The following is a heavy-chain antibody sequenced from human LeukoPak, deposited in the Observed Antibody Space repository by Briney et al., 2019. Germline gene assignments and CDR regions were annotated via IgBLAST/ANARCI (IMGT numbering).Heavy chain of an antibody. Sequence: SETLSLTCAVYGGSFSGYYWSWIRQPPGKGLEWIGEINHSGSTNYNPSLKSRVTISVDTSKNQFSLKLSSVTAADTAVYYCARWANYYDSGSQSNWFDPWGPGTLVTVSS. J-gene: IGHJ5*02. CDR2: INHSGST. CDR3: ARWANYYDSGSQSNWFDP. V-gene: IGHV4-34*01. D-gene: IGHD3-10*01. CDR1: GGSFSGYY.